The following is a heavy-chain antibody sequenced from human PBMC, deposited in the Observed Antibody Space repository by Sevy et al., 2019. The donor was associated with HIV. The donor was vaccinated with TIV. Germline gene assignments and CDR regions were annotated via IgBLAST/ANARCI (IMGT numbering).Heavy chain of an antibody. CDR3: ARDENIVGAHPEDYYLDY. Sequence: GGSLRLSCAASGFTFSDYYMSWIRQAPGKGLEWVSYISSSGSTIYYADSVKGRFTISRDNAKNSLYLQMNSLRAEDTAVYYCARDENIVGAHPEDYYLDYWGQGTLVTVSS. V-gene: IGHV3-11*01. J-gene: IGHJ4*02. CDR1: GFTFSDYY. CDR2: ISSSGSTI. D-gene: IGHD1-26*01.